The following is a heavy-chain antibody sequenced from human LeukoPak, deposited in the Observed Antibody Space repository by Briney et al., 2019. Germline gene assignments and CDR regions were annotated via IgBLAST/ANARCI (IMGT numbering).Heavy chain of an antibody. CDR3: ARVGGLDV. CDR2: IDHNGNVN. Sequence: GGSLRLSCAASGFTFSSYWMNWARQAPGKGLEWVASIDHNGNVNYYVDSVKGQFTISRDNAKNSLYLQMSNLRAEDTAVYFCARVGGLDVWGQGATVTVSS. V-gene: IGHV3-7*03. D-gene: IGHD1-26*01. J-gene: IGHJ6*02. CDR1: GFTFSSYW.